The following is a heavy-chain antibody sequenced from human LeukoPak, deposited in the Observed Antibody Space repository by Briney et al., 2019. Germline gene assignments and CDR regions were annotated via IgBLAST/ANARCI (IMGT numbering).Heavy chain of an antibody. V-gene: IGHV3-23*01. J-gene: IGHJ4*02. CDR1: GFTFNNYA. CDR3: AKISVTLTRDY. CDR2: ITNSGGST. Sequence: PGGSLRLSCAPSGFTFNNYAMTWVRQAPGKGLEWVSAITNSGGSTYYADSVRGRFTISRDNSKNTLFLQMNSLRADDTAVYYCAKISVTLTRDYWGQGTLVTVSS. D-gene: IGHD6-19*01.